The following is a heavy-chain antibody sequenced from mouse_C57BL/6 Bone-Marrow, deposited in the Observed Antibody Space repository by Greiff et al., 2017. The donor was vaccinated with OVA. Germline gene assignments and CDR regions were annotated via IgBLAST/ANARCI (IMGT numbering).Heavy chain of an antibody. V-gene: IGHV5-17*01. CDR2: ISSGSSTI. CDR1: GFTFSDYG. CDR3: ARITTVVERGYFDV. Sequence: EVHLVESGGGLVKPGGSLKLSCAASGFTFSDYGMHWVRQAPEKGLEWVAYISSGSSTIYYADTVKGRFTISRDNAKNTLFLQMTSLRSEDTAMYYCARITTVVERGYFDVWGTGTTVTVSS. J-gene: IGHJ1*03. D-gene: IGHD1-1*01.